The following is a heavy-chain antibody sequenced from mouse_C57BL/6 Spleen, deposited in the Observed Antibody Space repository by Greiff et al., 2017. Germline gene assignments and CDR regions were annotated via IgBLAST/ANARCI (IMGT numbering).Heavy chain of an antibody. CDR2: ISYDGSN. Sequence: DVQLQESGPGLVKPSQSLSLTCSVTGYSIPSGYYWNWIRQFPGNKLEWMGYISYDGSNNYNPSLKNRISITRDTSKNQFFLKLNSVTTEDTATYYCARDLNWDRFAYWGQGTLVTVSA. J-gene: IGHJ3*01. CDR1: GYSIPSGYY. D-gene: IGHD4-1*01. V-gene: IGHV3-6*01. CDR3: ARDLNWDRFAY.